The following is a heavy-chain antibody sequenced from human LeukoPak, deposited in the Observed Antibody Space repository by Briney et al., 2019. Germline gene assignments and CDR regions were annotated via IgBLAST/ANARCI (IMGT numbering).Heavy chain of an antibody. Sequence: GGSLRLSCAASGFTFDDYAMHWVRQAPGKGLEWVSGISWNSGSIGYADSVKGRFTISRDNAKNSLYLQMNSLRSEDTALYYCAKGYYYYGMDVWGQGTTVTVSS. J-gene: IGHJ6*02. CDR2: ISWNSGSI. CDR3: AKGYYYYGMDV. CDR1: GFTFDDYA. V-gene: IGHV3-9*01.